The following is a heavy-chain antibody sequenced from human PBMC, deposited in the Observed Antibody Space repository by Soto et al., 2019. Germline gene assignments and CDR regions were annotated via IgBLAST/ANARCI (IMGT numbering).Heavy chain of an antibody. CDR2: ISGTGGST. Sequence: GGSLRLSCAASGFTFNDYSMNWVRQAPGKGLEWVATISGTGGSTYYADSVKGRFTISRDNSRNTLYLQMNSLRVEDTAVYYCAKDRLGGNFDYWGQGTQVTVSS. CDR3: AKDRLGGNFDY. V-gene: IGHV3-23*01. CDR1: GFTFNDYS. J-gene: IGHJ4*02.